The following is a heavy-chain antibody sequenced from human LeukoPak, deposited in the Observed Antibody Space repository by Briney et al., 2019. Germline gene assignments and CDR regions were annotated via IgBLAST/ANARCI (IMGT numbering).Heavy chain of an antibody. J-gene: IGHJ5*02. CDR3: ARDGGPHSSGWYPRLDLPLGNWFDP. D-gene: IGHD6-19*01. V-gene: IGHV3-48*03. CDR2: ISSSGSTI. Sequence: PGGSLRLTCAASGFTFSSYEMNWVRQAPGKGLEWVSYISSSGSTIYYADSVKGRFTISRDNAKNSLYLQMNSLRAEDTAVYYCARDGGPHSSGWYPRLDLPLGNWFDPWGQGTLVTVSS. CDR1: GFTFSSYE.